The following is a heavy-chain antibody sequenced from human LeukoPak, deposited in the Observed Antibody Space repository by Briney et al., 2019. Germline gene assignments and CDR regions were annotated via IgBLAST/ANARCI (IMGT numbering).Heavy chain of an antibody. V-gene: IGHV4-30-4*08. D-gene: IGHD3-10*01. Sequence: SETLSLTCTVSGGSISSGDYYWSWIRQPPGKGLEWIGYIYYSGSTYYNPSLKSRVTISVDTSKNQFSLKLSSVTAADTAVYYCAREFAGSGALDYWGQGTLVTVSS. CDR2: IYYSGST. J-gene: IGHJ4*02. CDR3: AREFAGSGALDY. CDR1: GGSISSGDYY.